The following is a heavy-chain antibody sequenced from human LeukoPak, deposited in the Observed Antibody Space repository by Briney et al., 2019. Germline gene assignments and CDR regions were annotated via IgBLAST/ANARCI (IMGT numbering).Heavy chain of an antibody. J-gene: IGHJ4*01. CDR1: GGAISSYY. V-gene: IGHV4-59*01. Sequence: NPSETLSPTCTVSGGAISSYYWSWIRQPPGKGLEWIGYIYYSGSTNYNPSLKSRVTISVDTSKNQFSLKLSSVTAADTAVYYCARMGLILPAEFDYWGHGTLVTVSS. CDR2: IYYSGST. D-gene: IGHD2-2*01. CDR3: ARMGLILPAEFDY.